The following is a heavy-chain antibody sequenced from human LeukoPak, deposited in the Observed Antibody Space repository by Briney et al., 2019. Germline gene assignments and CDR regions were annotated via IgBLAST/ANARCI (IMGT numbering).Heavy chain of an antibody. CDR2: ISSSSSYI. V-gene: IGHV3-21*01. Sequence: GGSLRLSCAASGFTFSSYGMNWVRQAPGKGLEWVSSISSSSSYIYYADSVKGRFTISRDNAKNSLYLQMNSLRAEDTAVYYCARDGIDSSGYYGYWGQGTLVTVSS. CDR3: ARDGIDSSGYYGY. D-gene: IGHD3-22*01. J-gene: IGHJ4*02. CDR1: GFTFSSYG.